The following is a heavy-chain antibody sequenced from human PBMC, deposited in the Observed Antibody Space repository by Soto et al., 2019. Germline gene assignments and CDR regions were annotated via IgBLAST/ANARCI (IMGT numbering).Heavy chain of an antibody. CDR1: GYTFTSYD. V-gene: IGHV1-8*01. CDR2: MNPNSGNT. D-gene: IGHD4-17*01. Sequence: QVQLVQSGAEVKKPGASVKVSCKASGYTFTSYDINWARQATGQGLEWMGWMNPNSGNTGYAQKFQGRVTMTSNTSSITAYMELSSLRSEDTAVYYCARSTNDYGDRHWGQGLLVTVSS. J-gene: IGHJ4*02. CDR3: ARSTNDYGDRH.